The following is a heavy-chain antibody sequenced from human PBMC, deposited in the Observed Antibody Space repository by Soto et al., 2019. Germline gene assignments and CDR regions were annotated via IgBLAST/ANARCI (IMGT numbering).Heavy chain of an antibody. J-gene: IGHJ5*02. D-gene: IGHD6-6*01. Sequence: SLKVSCKASGGTFSSYAISWVRQAPGQGLEWMGGIIPIFGTANYAQKFQGRGTITSDESTSTAYMELSSLRSEDTAVYYCARDAAPIAARAPRWFDPWSQGTLVTVSS. CDR2: IIPIFGTA. V-gene: IGHV1-69*13. CDR1: GGTFSSYA. CDR3: ARDAAPIAARAPRWFDP.